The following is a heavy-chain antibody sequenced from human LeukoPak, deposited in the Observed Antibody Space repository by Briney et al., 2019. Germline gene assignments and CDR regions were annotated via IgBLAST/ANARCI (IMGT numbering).Heavy chain of an antibody. CDR3: AKSLSSGWYYYFQH. V-gene: IGHV3-23*01. CDR1: GSTFSSYA. D-gene: IGHD6-19*01. J-gene: IGHJ1*01. Sequence: GGSLRLSCAASGSTFSSYAMSWVRQAPGKGLEWVSAISGSGGSTYYADSVKGRFTISRDNSKNTLYLQMNSLRAEDTAVYYCAKSLSSGWYYYFQHWGQGTLVTVSS. CDR2: ISGSGGST.